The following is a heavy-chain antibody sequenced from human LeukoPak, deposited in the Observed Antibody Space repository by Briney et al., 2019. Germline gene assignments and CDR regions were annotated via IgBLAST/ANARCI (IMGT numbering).Heavy chain of an antibody. Sequence: SETLSLTCTVSGGSISSYYWSWIRQPPGKGLEWIGYIYYSGSTNYNPSLKSRVTISVNTSKNQFSLKLSSVTAADTAVYYCARDSRQAYYYYYMDVWGKGTTVTVSS. CDR2: IYYSGST. CDR3: ARDSRQAYYYYYMDV. V-gene: IGHV4-59*12. J-gene: IGHJ6*03. CDR1: GGSISSYY.